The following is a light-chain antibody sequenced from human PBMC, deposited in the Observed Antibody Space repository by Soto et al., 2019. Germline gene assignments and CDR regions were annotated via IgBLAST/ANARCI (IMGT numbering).Light chain of an antibody. CDR2: ADN. V-gene: IGLV1-40*01. CDR1: SSNIGAGYD. CDR3: QSYDTSLSGVI. Sequence: QSVLTQTPSVSGAPGQKITMSCTGSSSNIGAGYDVHWYQQVPGAATILLIYADNNRPSGVPDRFSASKSGTSASLAITGLQGEDEANYYCQSYDTSLSGVIFGAGTKVTVL. J-gene: IGLJ2*01.